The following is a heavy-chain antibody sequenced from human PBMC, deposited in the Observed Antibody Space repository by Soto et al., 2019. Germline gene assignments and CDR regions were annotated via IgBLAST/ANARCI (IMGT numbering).Heavy chain of an antibody. J-gene: IGHJ6*03. D-gene: IGHD6-13*01. V-gene: IGHV4-39*01. CDR1: GDSISSRSDY. Sequence: LQESGPGLVKPSETLSLTCSVFGDSISSRSDYWAWIRRPPGMGLEWIASISYTGNTYYNPSLTSRAAIPGDTSKNQFSLKLSFVTAADTAVYYCARFSWYDGDSITNYYMDFWGNGATVTVSS. CDR2: ISYTGNT. CDR3: ARFSWYDGDSITNYYMDF.